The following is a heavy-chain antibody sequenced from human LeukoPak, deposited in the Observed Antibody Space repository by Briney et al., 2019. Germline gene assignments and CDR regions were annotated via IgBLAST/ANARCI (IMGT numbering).Heavy chain of an antibody. V-gene: IGHV1-18*01. CDR2: ISAYNGNT. D-gene: IGHD2-2*01. CDR3: ARDEGIVVVPAAAPFDY. J-gene: IGHJ4*02. CDR1: GYTFTSYG. Sequence: ASVKVSCKASGYTFTSYGISWVRQAPGQGLELMGWISAYNGNTNYAQKLQGRVTMTTDTSTSTAYMELRSLRSDDTAAYYCARDEGIVVVPAAAPFDYWGQGTLVTVSS.